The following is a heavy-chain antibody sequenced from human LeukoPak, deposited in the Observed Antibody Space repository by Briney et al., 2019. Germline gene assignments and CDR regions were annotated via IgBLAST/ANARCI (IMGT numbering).Heavy chain of an antibody. CDR2: ISYDGTNK. J-gene: IGHJ6*02. CDR3: AKDSYGMDV. Sequence: PGRSLRLSCAASGFTFSDYAMHWVRQAPGKGLEWVAVISYDGTNKYCADSVKGRFTISRDNTKNTVSLQMNSLRAEDTAVYFSAKDSYGMDVWGQGTTVTVSS. CDR1: GFTFSDYA. V-gene: IGHV3-30-3*01.